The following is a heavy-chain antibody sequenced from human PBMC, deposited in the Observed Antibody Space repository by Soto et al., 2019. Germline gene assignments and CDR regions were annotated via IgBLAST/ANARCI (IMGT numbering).Heavy chain of an antibody. CDR3: ALKGDGYRGFKY. CDR2: IYWDDDK. CDR1: GFSLSTSGVG. D-gene: IGHD5-12*01. Sequence: QITLKESGPTLVKPTQTLTLTCTLSGFSLSTSGVGVGWIRQPPGKALEWLALIYWDDDKRYSPFLKSRLTNTKATSKNQVVLTLTNMDPVDTATYYCALKGDGYRGFKYWGQGTLVTVSS. V-gene: IGHV2-5*02. J-gene: IGHJ4*02.